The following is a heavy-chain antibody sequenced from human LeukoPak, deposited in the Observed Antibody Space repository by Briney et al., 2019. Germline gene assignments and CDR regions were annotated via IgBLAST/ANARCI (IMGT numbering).Heavy chain of an antibody. Sequence: ASVKVSCKASGYTFTSYDINWVRQATGQGLEWMGWMNPNSGNTGYAQKFQGRVTMTRNTSISTAYVELSSLRSEDTAVYYCARANSSGYCFDYWGQGTLVTVSS. CDR1: GYTFTSYD. CDR3: ARANSSGYCFDY. CDR2: MNPNSGNT. J-gene: IGHJ4*02. V-gene: IGHV1-8*01. D-gene: IGHD3-22*01.